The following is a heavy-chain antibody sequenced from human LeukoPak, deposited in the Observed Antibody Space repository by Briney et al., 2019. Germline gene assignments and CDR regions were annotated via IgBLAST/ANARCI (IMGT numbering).Heavy chain of an antibody. V-gene: IGHV4-59*12. J-gene: IGHJ4*02. D-gene: IGHD2-21*02. CDR2: IYYSGST. CDR3: ARHGRLRIHLDY. Sequence: SETLSLTCTVSGGSISSYYWSWIRQPPGKGLEWIGYIYYSGSTNYNPSLKSRVTISVDTSKNQFSLKLSSVTAGHTPVYYCARHGRLRIHLDYWRQGTMVTVSS. CDR1: GGSISSYY.